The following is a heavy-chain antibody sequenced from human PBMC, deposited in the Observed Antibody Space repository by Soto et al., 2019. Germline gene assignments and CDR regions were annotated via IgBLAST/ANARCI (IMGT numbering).Heavy chain of an antibody. CDR2: ISYSGST. D-gene: IGHD3-16*02. J-gene: IGHJ5*02. Sequence: SATLSLTCTVSGGSINYFYWSWIRQPPGKGLEWIGYISYSGSTNYNPSLKSRVAISVDASQNQFFLKLTSLTAADTAVYYCAKGGFSAGKWLGPWGQGIQVTVSS. CDR3: AKGGFSAGKWLGP. V-gene: IGHV4-59*01. CDR1: GGSINYFY.